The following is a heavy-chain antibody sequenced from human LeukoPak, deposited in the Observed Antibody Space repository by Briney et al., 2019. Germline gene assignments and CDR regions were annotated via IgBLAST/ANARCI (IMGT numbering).Heavy chain of an antibody. CDR2: IYGNGST. CDR1: GDPISDYC. D-gene: IGHD3-16*01. CDR3: ARVGEWLFDIDV. V-gene: IGHV4-4*07. Sequence: SETLSLTCTVSGDPISDYCWTWIRQPAGKGLEWIGRIYGNGSTNYNPSLKSRVAMSIDTSKMQLSLKLRSVTAADTAVYYCARVGEWLFDIDVWGKGTTVIVSS. J-gene: IGHJ6*03.